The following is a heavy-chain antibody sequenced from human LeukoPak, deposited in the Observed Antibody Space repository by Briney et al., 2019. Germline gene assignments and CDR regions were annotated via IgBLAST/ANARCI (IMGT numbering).Heavy chain of an antibody. V-gene: IGHV3-11*01. CDR3: AGRNAYNSAY. J-gene: IGHJ4*02. CDR1: GFTFSDYY. CDR2: ITTTGSTI. D-gene: IGHD5-24*01. Sequence: SMTLSCAASGFTFSDYYMSWIRQAPGKGLEWVSYITTTGSTIYYAISVMGRFTISRDNAKNSLYLQMSSLRAEDTAVYYCAGRNAYNSAYWGQGTLVTVSS.